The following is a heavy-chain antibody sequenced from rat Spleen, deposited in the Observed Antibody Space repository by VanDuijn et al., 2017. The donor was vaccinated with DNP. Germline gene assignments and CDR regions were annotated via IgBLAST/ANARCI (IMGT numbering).Heavy chain of an antibody. CDR2: ISFVGGNT. CDR1: GFTFSNYY. Sequence: EVQLVESGGGLVQPGGSLKLSCAASGFTFSNYYMAWVRQAPKKGLEWFASISFVGGNTYYGDSVKGRFTISRDNAKSTLYLQMDSLRSEDTATYYCAKHDGTEGIDFDYWGQGVMVTVSS. CDR3: AKHDGTEGIDFDY. J-gene: IGHJ2*01. D-gene: IGHD1-11*01. V-gene: IGHV5-25*01.